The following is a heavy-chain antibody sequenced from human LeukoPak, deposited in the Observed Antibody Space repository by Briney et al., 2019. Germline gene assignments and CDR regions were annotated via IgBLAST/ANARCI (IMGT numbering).Heavy chain of an antibody. J-gene: IGHJ5*02. CDR2: IYYSGST. CDR1: GGSISSSSYY. Sequence: SETLSLTCTVSGGSISSSSYYWGWIRQPPGKGLEWIGSIYYSGSTYYNPSLKSRVTISVDTSKNQFSLKLSSVTAADTAVYYCARSAMGGWFDPWGQGTLVTASS. D-gene: IGHD5-18*01. V-gene: IGHV4-39*01. CDR3: ARSAMGGWFDP.